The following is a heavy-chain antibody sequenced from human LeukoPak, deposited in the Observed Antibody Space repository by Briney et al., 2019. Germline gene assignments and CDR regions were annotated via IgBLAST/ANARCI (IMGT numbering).Heavy chain of an antibody. V-gene: IGHV4-31*03. J-gene: IGHJ3*02. Sequence: SETLSLTCTVSGGSISSGGYYWSWIRQHPGKGLEWIGYIYYSGSTYYNPSLKSRVTISVDTSKSQFSLKLSSVTAADTAVYYCARLRYSSGWLDAFDIWGQGTMVTVSS. D-gene: IGHD6-19*01. CDR2: IYYSGST. CDR1: GGSISSGGYY. CDR3: ARLRYSSGWLDAFDI.